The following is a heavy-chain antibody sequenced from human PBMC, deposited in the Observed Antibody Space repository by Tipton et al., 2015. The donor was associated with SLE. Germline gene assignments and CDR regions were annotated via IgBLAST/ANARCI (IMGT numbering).Heavy chain of an antibody. CDR2: ISASGGST. Sequence: SLRLSCAASGFTFSTYALSWVRQAPGKGLEWVSAISASGGSTWYADSVKGRFTISRDNSKNTLYLQMNSLRAEDTAVYYCARGEYYYDSSGYPTDYWGQGTLVTVSS. J-gene: IGHJ4*02. CDR3: ARGEYYYDSSGYPTDY. D-gene: IGHD3-22*01. V-gene: IGHV3-23*01. CDR1: GFTFSTYA.